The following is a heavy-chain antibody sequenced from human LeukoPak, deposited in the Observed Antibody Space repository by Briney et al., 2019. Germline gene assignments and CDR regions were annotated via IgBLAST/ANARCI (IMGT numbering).Heavy chain of an antibody. D-gene: IGHD2-15*01. J-gene: IGHJ5*02. Sequence: PGGSLRLSCAACGFTFSEYSMSWVRQAPGKGLEWVSNIRSNGRDTYYTDSVKGRFTISRDNSKNTLYLEMNSLRAEDTAVYYCAKGGYTTCFDPWGQGTLVTVSS. CDR2: IRSNGRDT. CDR1: GFTFSEYS. V-gene: IGHV3-23*01. CDR3: AKGGYTTCFDP.